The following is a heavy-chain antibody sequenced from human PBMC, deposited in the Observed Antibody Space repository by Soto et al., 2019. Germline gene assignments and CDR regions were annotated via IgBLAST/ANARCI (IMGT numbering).Heavy chain of an antibody. J-gene: IGHJ6*02. V-gene: IGHV3-15*01. CDR3: TTDPSYMTTYTGGMDV. CDR1: GFIFTNAW. Sequence: GGSLRLSCAASGFIFTNAWMSWVRQAPGKGLEWVGRIRSNIDGGTTDYAAPVKGRFTISRDDSTKTLYLQMSSLETEDTAVYYCTTDPSYMTTYTGGMDVWGPGTTVTVPS. CDR2: IRSNIDGGTT. D-gene: IGHD4-17*01.